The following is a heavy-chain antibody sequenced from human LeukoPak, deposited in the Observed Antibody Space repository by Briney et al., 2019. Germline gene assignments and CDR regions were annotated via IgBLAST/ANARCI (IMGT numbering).Heavy chain of an antibody. CDR3: AKDHRRILDCSGGSCPLSFPDY. Sequence: GRSLRLSCAASGFTFSSYGTHWVRQAPGKGLEWVAVISYDGSNKYYADSVKGRFTIPRDNSKNTLYLQMNSLRAEDTAVYYCAKDHRRILDCSGGSCPLSFPDYWGQGTLVTVSS. CDR2: ISYDGSNK. J-gene: IGHJ4*02. D-gene: IGHD2-15*01. CDR1: GFTFSSYG. V-gene: IGHV3-30*18.